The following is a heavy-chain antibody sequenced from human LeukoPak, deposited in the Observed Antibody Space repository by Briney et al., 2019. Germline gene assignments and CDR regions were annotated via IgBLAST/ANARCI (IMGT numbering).Heavy chain of an antibody. Sequence: GRSLRLSCAASGFTSRNHGMHWIRQAPGKGLEWVAIIWYDGSNKYYAASVNGRFTISRDNSKNTLYLQMNSLRDDDTAVYYCVRDRGALQYFDYWGQGTLVTVSS. J-gene: IGHJ4*02. CDR3: VRDRGALQYFDY. CDR1: GFTSRNHG. V-gene: IGHV3-33*01. D-gene: IGHD2/OR15-2a*01. CDR2: IWYDGSNK.